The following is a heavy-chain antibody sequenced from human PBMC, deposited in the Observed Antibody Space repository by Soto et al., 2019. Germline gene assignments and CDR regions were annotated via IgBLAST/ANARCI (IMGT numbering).Heavy chain of an antibody. Sequence: GGSLRLSCAASGFTFSSYAMSWVRQAPGKGLEWVAAISGSGGSTYYADSVKGRFTISRDNSKNTLYLQMNSLRAEDTAVYYCAKGTDDYGDYFDYWGQGTLVTVSS. J-gene: IGHJ4*02. CDR3: AKGTDDYGDYFDY. D-gene: IGHD4-17*01. CDR1: GFTFSSYA. CDR2: ISGSGGST. V-gene: IGHV3-23*01.